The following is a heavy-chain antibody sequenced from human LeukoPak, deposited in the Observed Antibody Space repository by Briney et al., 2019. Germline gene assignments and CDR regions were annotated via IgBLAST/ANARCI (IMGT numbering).Heavy chain of an antibody. Sequence: TGGSLRLSCAASGFTFSGSAMRWVRQASGKGLEWVGRIRSKANSYATAYAASVKGRFTISRDDSKNTAYLQMNSLKTEDTAVYYCTRNDDFWSGYSLTWGQGTLVTVSS. J-gene: IGHJ5*02. CDR2: IRSKANSYAT. V-gene: IGHV3-73*01. CDR1: GFTFSGSA. CDR3: TRNDDFWSGYSLT. D-gene: IGHD3-3*01.